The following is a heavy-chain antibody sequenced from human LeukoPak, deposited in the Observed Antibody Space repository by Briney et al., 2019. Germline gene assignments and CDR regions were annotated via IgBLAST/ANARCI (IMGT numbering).Heavy chain of an antibody. CDR2: INPNSGDT. Sequence: ASVKVSCKASGYTFTVHYVHWVRQAPGQGLEWMGWINPNSGDTNYAQNFQGRVTMTRDTSISTAYMDLSRLRSDDTAVYYCARDYYGSGSYPRGYFDSWGQGTLVTVSS. CDR1: GYTFTVHY. J-gene: IGHJ4*02. CDR3: ARDYYGSGSYPRGYFDS. D-gene: IGHD3-10*01. V-gene: IGHV1-2*02.